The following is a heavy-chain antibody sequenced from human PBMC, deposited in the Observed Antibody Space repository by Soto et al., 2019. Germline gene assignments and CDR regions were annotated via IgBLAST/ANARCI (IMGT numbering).Heavy chain of an antibody. Sequence: EVQLVESGGGLVQPGGSLRLSCAASGFTVSSNYMSWVRQAPGKGLEWVSVIYSGGSTYYADSVKGRFTISRHNSKNTLYLQMNSLRAEDTAVYYCARVDYYGSDYCMDVWGKGTTVTVSS. V-gene: IGHV3-53*04. CDR1: GFTVSSNY. J-gene: IGHJ6*03. D-gene: IGHD3-10*01. CDR3: ARVDYYGSDYCMDV. CDR2: IYSGGST.